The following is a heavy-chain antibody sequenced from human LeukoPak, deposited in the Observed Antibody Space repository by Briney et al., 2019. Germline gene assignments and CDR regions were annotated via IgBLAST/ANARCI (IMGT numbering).Heavy chain of an antibody. CDR2: MNPNSGNT. CDR3: ARSNPYYYDSSGYYSENFDH. CDR1: GYTFTSYD. J-gene: IGHJ4*02. V-gene: IGHV1-8*03. Sequence: GASVKVSCKASGYTFTSYDINWVRQATGQGLEWMGWMNPNSGNTGYAQKFQGRVTITRNTSISTAYMELSSLRSEDTAVYYCARSNPYYYDSSGYYSENFDHWGQGTLVTVSS. D-gene: IGHD3-22*01.